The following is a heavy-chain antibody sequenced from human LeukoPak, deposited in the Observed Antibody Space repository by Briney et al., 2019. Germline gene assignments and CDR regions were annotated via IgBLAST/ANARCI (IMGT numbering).Heavy chain of an antibody. J-gene: IGHJ6*02. V-gene: IGHV3-74*01. CDR3: ARGGGDAMDV. Sequence: PRGSLRLSCAASGFTFSGYWMFWVRQVPEKGLVWVSYIKSDGISTTYADFVKGRFAISRDNAKNTLFLQMNSLRAEDTAVYYCARGGGDAMDVWGQGTTVTVSS. CDR1: GFTFSGYW. D-gene: IGHD4-23*01. CDR2: IKSDGIST.